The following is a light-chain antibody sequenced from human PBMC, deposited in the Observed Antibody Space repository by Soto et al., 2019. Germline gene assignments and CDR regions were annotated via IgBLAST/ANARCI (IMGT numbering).Light chain of an antibody. J-gene: IGKJ4*01. V-gene: IGKV3D-7*01. CDR3: QQDYNLPPLT. CDR1: QSLSSSY. CDR2: AAS. Sequence: PGERVTLSYWASQSLSSSYLTWCQQTPGQAPRLLISAASTRATSIPVRFSGGGSGADFTLTISSLQPEDFAVYYCQQDYNLPPLTFGGGTKVEIK.